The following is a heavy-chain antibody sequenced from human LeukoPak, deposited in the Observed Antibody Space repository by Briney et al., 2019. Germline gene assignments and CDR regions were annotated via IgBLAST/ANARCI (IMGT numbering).Heavy chain of an antibody. CDR3: AKGLYDWLSDTDY. CDR1: GFIFSGCA. J-gene: IGHJ4*02. D-gene: IGHD3-9*01. V-gene: IGHV3-23*01. CDR2: IRGSGGAT. Sequence: AGGSLRLSRAASGFIFSGCAMSWVRQAPPKGLAWVSAIRGSGGATYYADSVKGRFTLSRDNSKDTLYLQMNSLRAEDTAVYYCAKGLYDWLSDTDYWGQGTLVTVSS.